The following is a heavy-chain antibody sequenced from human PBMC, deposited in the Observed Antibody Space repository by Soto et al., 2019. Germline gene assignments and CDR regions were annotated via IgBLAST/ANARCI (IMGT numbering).Heavy chain of an antibody. CDR2: IIPIFGTA. V-gene: IGHV1-69*12. CDR1: GGTFSSYA. J-gene: IGHJ4*02. Sequence: QVQLVQSGAEVKKPGSSVKVSCKAYGGTFSSYAISWVRQATGQGLEWMGGIIPIFGTANYAQKFQGRVTITADESTRAAYMELRSLRSEDTAVYYCAGAGTVTTLGYFDYWGQGTLVTVSS. CDR3: AGAGTVTTLGYFDY. D-gene: IGHD4-17*01.